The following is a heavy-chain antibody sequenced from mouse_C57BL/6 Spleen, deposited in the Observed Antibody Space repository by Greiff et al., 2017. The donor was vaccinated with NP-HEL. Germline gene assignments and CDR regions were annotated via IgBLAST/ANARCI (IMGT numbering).Heavy chain of an antibody. CDR2: INPNNGGT. D-gene: IGHD1-1*01. V-gene: IGHV1-26*01. CDR3: ARYYYGSHYFDY. CDR1: GYTFTDYY. J-gene: IGHJ2*01. Sequence: VQLQQSGPELVKPGASVKISCKASGYTFTDYYMNWVKQSHGKSLEWIGDINPNNGGTSYNQKFKGKATLTVDKSSSTAYMELRSLTSEDSAVYYCARYYYGSHYFDYWGQGTTLTVSS.